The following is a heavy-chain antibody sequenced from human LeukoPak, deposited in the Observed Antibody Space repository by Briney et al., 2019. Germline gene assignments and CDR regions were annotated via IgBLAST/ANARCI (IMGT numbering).Heavy chain of an antibody. D-gene: IGHD1-26*01. V-gene: IGHV4-59*01. CDR2: IRYSGSP. CDR3: AGSGPDRGSYWVFDF. Sequence: SETLSLTCTVSGGSINSDYWSWIRQPPEKGLEWIAYIRYSGSPNYNPSLKSRVAISMDTSNNQFSLKLNSVTAADTAVYYCAGSGPDRGSYWVFDFWGQGTLVTVSS. CDR1: GGSINSDY. J-gene: IGHJ4*02.